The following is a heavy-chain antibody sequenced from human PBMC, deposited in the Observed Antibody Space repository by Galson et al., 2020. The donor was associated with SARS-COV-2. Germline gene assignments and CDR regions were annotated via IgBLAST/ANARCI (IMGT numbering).Heavy chain of an antibody. Sequence: GGSLRLSCAASGFTFSSYAMHWVRQAPGKGLEWVAVISYDGSNKYYADSVKGRFTISRDNSKNTLYLQMNSLRAEDTAVYYCARNYDGNSIDYWGQGTLVTVSS. CDR1: GFTFSSYA. J-gene: IGHJ4*02. D-gene: IGHD1-7*01. CDR2: ISYDGSNK. V-gene: IGHV3-30*04. CDR3: ARNYDGNSIDY.